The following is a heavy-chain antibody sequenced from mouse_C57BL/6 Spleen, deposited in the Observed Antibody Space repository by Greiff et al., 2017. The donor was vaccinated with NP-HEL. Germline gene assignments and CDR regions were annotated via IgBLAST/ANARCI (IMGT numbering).Heavy chain of an antibody. D-gene: IGHD4-1*02. CDR2: IDPSDSYT. CDR3: ARSSTGPGAMDY. CDR1: GYTFTSYW. V-gene: IGHV1-50*01. Sequence: VQLQQSGAELVKPGASVKLSCKASGYTFTSYWMQWVKQRPGQGLEWIGEIDPSDSYTNYNQKFKGMATLTVDTSSSTAYMQLSSLTSEDSAVYYCARSSTGPGAMDYWGQGTSVTVSS. J-gene: IGHJ4*01.